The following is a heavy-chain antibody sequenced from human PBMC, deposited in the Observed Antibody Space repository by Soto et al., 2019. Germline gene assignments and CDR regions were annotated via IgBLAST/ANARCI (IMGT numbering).Heavy chain of an antibody. CDR3: ADLTRYCASSNCD. V-gene: IGHV3-23*01. CDR2: IGTSAST. Sequence: DVRLLESGGGLVQPGGSLRLSCAASGFTFSSYSMRWVRQAPGKGLEWVSTIGTSASTYYGDSVRDRFTITRDNARNTLYLQMHSQRAEDTAVYYCADLTRYCASSNCDWGQGTLVTVSS. D-gene: IGHD2-2*01. CDR1: GFTFSSYS. J-gene: IGHJ4*02.